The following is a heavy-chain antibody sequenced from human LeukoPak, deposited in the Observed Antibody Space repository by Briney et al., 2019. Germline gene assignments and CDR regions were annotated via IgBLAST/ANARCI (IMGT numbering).Heavy chain of an antibody. J-gene: IGHJ4*02. CDR3: ARVRPHFGSGSPTYFGY. CDR2: IYYSGST. Sequence: SETLSLTCTVSGGSISSYYWSWIRQPPGKGPEWIGYIYYSGSTNYNPSLKSRVTISVDTSKNQFSLKLSSVTAADTAVYFCARVRPHFGSGSPTYFGYWGQGTLVTVSS. D-gene: IGHD3-10*01. V-gene: IGHV4-59*01. CDR1: GGSISSYY.